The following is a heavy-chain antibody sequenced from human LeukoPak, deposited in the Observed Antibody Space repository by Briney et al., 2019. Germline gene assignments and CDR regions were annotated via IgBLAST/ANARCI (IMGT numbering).Heavy chain of an antibody. V-gene: IGHV3-23*01. J-gene: IGHJ2*01. CDR3: AQGVTSTSIQPVF. D-gene: IGHD5-18*01. CDR1: GFTFSRYS. Sequence: TGGSLRLSCAASGFTFSRYSMNWVRQAPGKGLQWVSAISADGGSTYYADSVEGRFATSRDNSKNTLHLQMHTLGAEDTAVYYCAQGVTSTSIQPVFWGRGTLVTVSS. CDR2: ISADGGST.